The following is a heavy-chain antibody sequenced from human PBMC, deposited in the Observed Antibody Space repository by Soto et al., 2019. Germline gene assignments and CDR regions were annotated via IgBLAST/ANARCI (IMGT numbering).Heavy chain of an antibody. CDR1: GFTFSNAW. CDR3: TAQLQHDAFDI. CDR2: IKSKTDGGTT. D-gene: IGHD4-4*01. V-gene: IGHV3-15*01. Sequence: EVQLVESGGGLVKPGGSLRLSCAASGFTFSNAWMSWVRQAPGKGLEWVGRIKSKTDGGTTDYAAPVKGRFTISRDDSKNTLYLQMNSLKTEDTAVYYCTAQLQHDAFDIWGQGTMVTVSS. J-gene: IGHJ3*02.